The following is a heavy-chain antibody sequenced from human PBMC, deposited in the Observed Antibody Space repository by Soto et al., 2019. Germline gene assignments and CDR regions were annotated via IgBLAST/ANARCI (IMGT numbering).Heavy chain of an antibody. CDR1: RFTFSSYS. CDR3: ARDTAYCSGGRCYYYMDV. J-gene: IGHJ6*03. V-gene: IGHV3-48*01. CDR2: ISSNSSTI. Sequence: GGSLRLSCAASRFTFSSYSMNWVRQAPGKGLEWVSYISSNSSTIYYGDSVKGRFTISRDNAKNSLYLQMNSLRAEDTAVYYCARDTAYCSGGRCYYYMDVWGKGTTVTVAS. D-gene: IGHD2-15*01.